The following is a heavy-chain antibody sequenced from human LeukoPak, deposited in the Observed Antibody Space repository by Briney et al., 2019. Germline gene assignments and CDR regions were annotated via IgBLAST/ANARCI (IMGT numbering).Heavy chain of an antibody. J-gene: IGHJ4*02. V-gene: IGHV3-9*03. D-gene: IGHD6-13*01. CDR1: GFTFDDYA. Sequence: GGSLRLSCAASGFTFDDYAMHWVRQAPGKGLEWVSGISWNSGSIGYADSVKGRFTISRDNAKNSLYLQMNSLRAEDMALYYCAKDILPVEAAAGTGFDYWGQGTLVTVSS. CDR2: ISWNSGSI. CDR3: AKDILPVEAAAGTGFDY.